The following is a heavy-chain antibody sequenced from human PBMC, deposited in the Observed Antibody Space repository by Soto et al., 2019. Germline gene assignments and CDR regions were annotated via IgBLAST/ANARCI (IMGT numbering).Heavy chain of an antibody. CDR1: GYTFTSYY. D-gene: IGHD6-19*01. J-gene: IGHJ5*02. Sequence: QVQMVHSGAEVKKPGASVKVSCKASGYTFTSYYMHWVRQAPGQGLEWMGIINPSGGSTSYAQKFQGRVTMTRDTSTSTVSMELSSLRSEDTAVYYCASGEVAGTGWFDPWCQGTLVTVSS. V-gene: IGHV1-46*01. CDR3: ASGEVAGTGWFDP. CDR2: INPSGGST.